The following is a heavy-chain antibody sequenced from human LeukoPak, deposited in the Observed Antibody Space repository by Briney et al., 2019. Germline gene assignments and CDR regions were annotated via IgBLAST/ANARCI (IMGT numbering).Heavy chain of an antibody. Sequence: ASVKVSCKASGDTFTGYYMHWVRQAPGQGLEWMGWINPNSGGTNYAQKFQGRVTMTRDTSISTAYMELSRLRSDDTAVYYCARDHFRLLWFGEPGAFDIWGQGTMVTVSS. J-gene: IGHJ3*02. V-gene: IGHV1-2*02. D-gene: IGHD3-10*01. CDR1: GDTFTGYY. CDR2: INPNSGGT. CDR3: ARDHFRLLWFGEPGAFDI.